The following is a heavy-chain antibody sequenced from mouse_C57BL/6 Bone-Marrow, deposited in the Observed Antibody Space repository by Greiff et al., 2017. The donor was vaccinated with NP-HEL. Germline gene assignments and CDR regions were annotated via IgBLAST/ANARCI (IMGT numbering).Heavy chain of an antibody. V-gene: IGHV1-15*01. Sequence: QVQLKESGAELVRPGASVTLSCKASGYTFTDYEMHWVKQTPVHGLEWIGAIDPETGGTAYNQKFKDKAILTADKSSSTAYMELRSLTSEDSAVYYCLTGTYYWGQGTTLTVSA. CDR3: LTGTYY. CDR2: IDPETGGT. CDR1: GYTFTDYE. D-gene: IGHD4-1*01. J-gene: IGHJ2*01.